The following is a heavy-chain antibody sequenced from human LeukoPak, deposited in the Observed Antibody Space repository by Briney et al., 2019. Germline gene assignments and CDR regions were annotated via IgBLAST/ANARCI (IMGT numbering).Heavy chain of an antibody. CDR3: ARETPDRIAATFDY. CDR2: IYYSGST. D-gene: IGHD6-13*01. V-gene: IGHV4-59*01. CDR1: GGSISSYY. J-gene: IGHJ4*02. Sequence: SETLSLTCTVSGGSISSYYWSWIRQPPGKGLEWIGYIYYSGSTNYNPSLKSRVTISVDTSKNQFSLMLSSVTAADTAVYYCARETPDRIAATFDYWGQGTLVTVSS.